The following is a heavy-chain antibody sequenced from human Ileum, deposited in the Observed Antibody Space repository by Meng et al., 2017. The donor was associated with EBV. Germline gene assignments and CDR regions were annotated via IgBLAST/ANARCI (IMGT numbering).Heavy chain of an antibody. CDR2: INHSGST. CDR3: ARGRGYGDYGSLY. D-gene: IGHD4-17*01. CDR1: SVSFSGDS. V-gene: IGHV4-34*01. Sequence: IPQVGGFLCKPSESPSPTPACYSVSFSGDSWSCILQPPGKGLELIGEINHSGSTNYNPSLKSRVTISVDTSKNQFSLKLSSVTAADTAVYYCARGRGYGDYGSLYWGQGTLVTVSS. J-gene: IGHJ4*02.